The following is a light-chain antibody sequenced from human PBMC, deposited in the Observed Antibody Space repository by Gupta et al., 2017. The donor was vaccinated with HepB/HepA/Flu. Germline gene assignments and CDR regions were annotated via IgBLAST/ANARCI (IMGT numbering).Light chain of an antibody. CDR3: SQFTRGYTLVL. CDR2: DVS. CDR1: SSDIGGLDS. J-gene: IGLJ3*02. V-gene: IGLV2-14*03. Sequence: QSALTQPASVSGSPGQSITISCTGSSSDIGGLDSVSWYQQDPGQAPKLIIYDVSNRTSGVPVRFSGYKSGNTVSLTIPRLQAEDEAQYYSSQFTRGYTLVLFGGGTKATVL.